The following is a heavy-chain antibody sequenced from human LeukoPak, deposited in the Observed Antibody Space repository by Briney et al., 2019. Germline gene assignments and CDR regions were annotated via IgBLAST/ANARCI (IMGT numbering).Heavy chain of an antibody. Sequence: GGSLRLSCAASGFTFDDYAMHWVRQAPGKGLEWVSGISWNSGSIGYADSVKGRFTISRDNAKNSLYLQMNSLRAEDTALYYCAKDHSRYSSGWYGYWGQGTLVTVSS. CDR1: GFTFDDYA. CDR2: ISWNSGSI. V-gene: IGHV3-9*01. CDR3: AKDHSRYSSGWYGY. J-gene: IGHJ4*02. D-gene: IGHD6-19*01.